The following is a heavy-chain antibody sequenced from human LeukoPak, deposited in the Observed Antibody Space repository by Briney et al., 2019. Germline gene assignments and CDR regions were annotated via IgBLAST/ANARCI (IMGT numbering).Heavy chain of an antibody. CDR3: ARVSRAARFFDP. CDR1: GGSISSYY. D-gene: IGHD6-6*01. J-gene: IGHJ5*02. Sequence: SETLSLTCTVSGGSISSYYWSWIRQPPGKGLEWIGYIYYSGSTNYNPSLKSRVTISVDTSKNLFSLKLRAVTAADTAVYYCARVSRAARFFDPWGQGTLVTVSS. CDR2: IYYSGST. V-gene: IGHV4-59*12.